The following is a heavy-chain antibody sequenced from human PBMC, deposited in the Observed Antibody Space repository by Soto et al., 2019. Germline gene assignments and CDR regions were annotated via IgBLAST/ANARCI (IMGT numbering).Heavy chain of an antibody. CDR3: AKEGGYCISPTCPRRVDS. CDR1: GFTFSRNS. V-gene: IGHV3-48*01. CDR2: ISSSSSTI. Sequence: PGGSLRLSFAASGFTFSRNSSNRVRQAPGEGLEWLSYISSSSSTIYYADSVKGRFTISRDNAKNSLYLQMNSLRAEDTAIYYCAKEGGYCISPTCPRRVDSWGQGTLVTVSS. D-gene: IGHD2-2*01. J-gene: IGHJ4*02.